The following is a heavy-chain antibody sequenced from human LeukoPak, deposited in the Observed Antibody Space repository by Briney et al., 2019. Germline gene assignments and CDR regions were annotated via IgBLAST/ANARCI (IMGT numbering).Heavy chain of an antibody. J-gene: IGHJ5*02. V-gene: IGHV1-2*02. Sequence: ASVKVSCKASGYTFIFFSIHCVRQAPGQGLEWMGWINPKNGGTNYAQKFQGRVTMTRDTSISKAYMELRRLRSDNTAAYFCARVSSTAYMDSFDPWGRGTLVTVSS. CDR2: INPKNGGT. CDR1: GYTFIFFS. D-gene: IGHD2/OR15-2a*01. CDR3: ARVSSTAYMDSFDP.